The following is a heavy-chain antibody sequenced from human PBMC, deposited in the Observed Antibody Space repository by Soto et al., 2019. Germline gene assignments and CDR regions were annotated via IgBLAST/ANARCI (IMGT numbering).Heavy chain of an antibody. D-gene: IGHD3-16*02. Sequence: SETLSLTCTVSGGSISSYYWSWIRQPPGKGLEWIGYIYYSGSTNYNPSLKSRVTISVDTSKNQFSLKLSSVTAADTAVYYCATILRLGELSFDYRGQGTPVTVSS. J-gene: IGHJ4*02. CDR2: IYYSGST. V-gene: IGHV4-59*12. CDR3: ATILRLGELSFDY. CDR1: GGSISSYY.